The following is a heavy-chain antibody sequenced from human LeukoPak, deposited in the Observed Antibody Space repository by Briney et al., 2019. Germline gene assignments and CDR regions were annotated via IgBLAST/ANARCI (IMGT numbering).Heavy chain of an antibody. Sequence: ASVKVSCKASGYTFTSYYMHWVRQAPGQGLEWMGIINPSGGSTSYAQKFQGRVTMTRDMSTSTVYMELSSLRSEDTAVYYCASHSSSWHVYYYYYYMDVWGKGTTVTVSS. J-gene: IGHJ6*03. CDR3: ASHSSSWHVYYYYYYMDV. CDR1: GYTFTSYY. D-gene: IGHD6-13*01. CDR2: INPSGGST. V-gene: IGHV1-46*01.